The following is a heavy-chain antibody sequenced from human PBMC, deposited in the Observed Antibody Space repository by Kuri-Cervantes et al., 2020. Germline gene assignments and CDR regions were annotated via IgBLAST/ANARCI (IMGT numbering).Heavy chain of an antibody. J-gene: IGHJ4*02. CDR2: INHSGST. D-gene: IGHD4-17*01. V-gene: IGHV4-34*01. Sequence: SETLSLTWAVYGGSFSGYYWSWIRQPPGKGLGWIGEINHSGSTNYNQSLKSRVTISVDTSKNQFSLKMGSVTAADTAVYYCAGTTVTTKVLDYWGQGTLVTVSS. CDR3: AGTTVTTKVLDY. CDR1: GGSFSGYY.